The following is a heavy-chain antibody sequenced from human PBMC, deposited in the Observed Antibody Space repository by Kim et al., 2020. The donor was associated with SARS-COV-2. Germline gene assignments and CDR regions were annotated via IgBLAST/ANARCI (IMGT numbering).Heavy chain of an antibody. J-gene: IGHJ4*02. V-gene: IGHV3-64*01. CDR3: ARAREHTNSNSPGDY. D-gene: IGHD1-1*01. Sequence: ANSGKGRFTISRDNSKNTLYIQMGSLGDEDMAVYFCARAREHTNSNSPGDYWGQGTLVTVSS.